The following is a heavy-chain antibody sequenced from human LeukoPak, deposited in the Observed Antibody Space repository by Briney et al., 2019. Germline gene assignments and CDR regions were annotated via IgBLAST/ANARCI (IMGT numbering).Heavy chain of an antibody. V-gene: IGHV3-48*03. Sequence: GGSLRLSCAASGFTFSSYGMSWVRQAPGKGLEWVSYISGSGSTIYYADSLKGRFTISRDNAKSSLYLQMNSLRAEDTAVYYCARASYDFWSGYFEGLDYFDYWGQGTLVTVSS. J-gene: IGHJ4*02. CDR3: ARASYDFWSGYFEGLDYFDY. CDR1: GFTFSSYG. CDR2: ISGSGSTI. D-gene: IGHD3-3*01.